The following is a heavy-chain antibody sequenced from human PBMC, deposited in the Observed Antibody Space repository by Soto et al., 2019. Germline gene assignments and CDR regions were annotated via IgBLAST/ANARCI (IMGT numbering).Heavy chain of an antibody. CDR1: GGTFSSYT. J-gene: IGHJ4*02. CDR2: IIPILGIA. D-gene: IGHD3-22*01. V-gene: IGHV1-69*08. CDR3: AREGDTYYYDSSGYSLHY. Sequence: QVQLVQSGAEVKKPGSSVKVSCKASGGTFSSYTISWVRQAPGQGLEWMGRIIPILGIANYAQKFQGRVTITADKSTSTAYMELSSLRSEDTAVYYCAREGDTYYYDSSGYSLHYWGQGTLVTVSS.